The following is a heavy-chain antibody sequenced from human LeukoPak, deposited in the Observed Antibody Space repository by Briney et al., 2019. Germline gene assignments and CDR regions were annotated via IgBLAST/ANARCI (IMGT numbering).Heavy chain of an antibody. CDR3: ARDRGYDFWSGHLDAFDI. D-gene: IGHD3-3*01. CDR2: IKQDGSEK. CDR1: GFTFSSYW. J-gene: IGHJ3*02. V-gene: IGHV3-7*01. Sequence: GGSLRLSCAASGFTFSSYWMSWVRQAPGKGLEWVANIKQDGSEKYYVDSVKGRFTIFRDNAKNSLYLQMNSLRAEDTAVYYCARDRGYDFWSGHLDAFDIWGQGTMVTVSS.